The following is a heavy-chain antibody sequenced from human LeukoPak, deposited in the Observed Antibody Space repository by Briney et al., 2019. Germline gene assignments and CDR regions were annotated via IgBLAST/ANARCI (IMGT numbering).Heavy chain of an antibody. CDR1: GFTFSTFA. J-gene: IGHJ4*02. CDR2: ITGGGGSS. CDR3: AKDPAGFWTGSGKYYFDY. D-gene: IGHD3/OR15-3a*01. Sequence: PGGSLRLSCVASGFTFSTFAMSWVRQAPGKGLEWVSTITGGGGSSSYADSVKGRFTISRDSSKNTLYQQLNSLRAEDTAVYYCAKDPAGFWTGSGKYYFDYWGQGTLVTVSS. V-gene: IGHV3-23*01.